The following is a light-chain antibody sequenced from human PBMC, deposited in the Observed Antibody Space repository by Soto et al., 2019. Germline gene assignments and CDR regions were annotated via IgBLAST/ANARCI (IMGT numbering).Light chain of an antibody. J-gene: IGLJ1*01. CDR2: DVG. Sequence: QSVLTQPASVSGSPGQSITISCTGTSSDIGAYNYVSWYQHHPGKAPKLMIYDVGNRPSGVSNRFSGSKSGNTASLTISGLQAEDEADYYCNSYTSSDTRVFGTGTQLTVL. V-gene: IGLV2-14*03. CDR3: NSYTSSDTRV. CDR1: SSDIGAYNY.